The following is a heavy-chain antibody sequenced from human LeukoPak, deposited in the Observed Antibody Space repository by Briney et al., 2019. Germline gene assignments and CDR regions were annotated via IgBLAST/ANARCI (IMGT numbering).Heavy chain of an antibody. CDR2: ISSSGSTI. CDR3: ARDQECGGDCYSYGMDV. D-gene: IGHD2-21*01. Sequence: GGSLRLSCAASGFTFSSYEMNRVRQAPGKGLEWVSYISSSGSTIYYADSVKGRFTISRDNAKNSLYLQMNSLRAEDTAVYYCARDQECGGDCYSYGMDVWGQGTTVTVSS. J-gene: IGHJ6*02. V-gene: IGHV3-48*03. CDR1: GFTFSSYE.